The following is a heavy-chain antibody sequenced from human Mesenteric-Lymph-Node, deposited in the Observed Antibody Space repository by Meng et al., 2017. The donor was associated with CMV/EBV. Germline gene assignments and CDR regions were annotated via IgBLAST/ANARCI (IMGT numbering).Heavy chain of an antibody. Sequence: GSSSSSNWWSWVRQHPGKGLEWIGEIYHSGSTNYNPSLKSRVTISVDKSKNQFSLKLSSVTAADTAVYYCARVVYCGGDCYTPWFDPWGQGTLVTVSS. D-gene: IGHD2-21*02. CDR2: IYHSGST. J-gene: IGHJ5*02. V-gene: IGHV4-4*02. CDR1: GSSSSSNW. CDR3: ARVVYCGGDCYTPWFDP.